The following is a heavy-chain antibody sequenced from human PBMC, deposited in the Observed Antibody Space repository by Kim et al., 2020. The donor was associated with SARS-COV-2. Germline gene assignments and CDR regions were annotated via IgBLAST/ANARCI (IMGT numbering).Heavy chain of an antibody. CDR2: NYYSGST. D-gene: IGHD6-19*01. Sequence: SETLSLTCTVSGGSISSSSYYWGWIRQPPGKGLEWIGSNYYSGSTYYNPSLKSRFTISVDTSKNQFSLKLSSVTAAVTGVYYCARHWRQWLDTTLSCFDYSGQGTLVTVSS. CDR3: ARHWRQWLDTTLSCFDY. V-gene: IGHV4-39*01. J-gene: IGHJ4*02. CDR1: GGSISSSSYY.